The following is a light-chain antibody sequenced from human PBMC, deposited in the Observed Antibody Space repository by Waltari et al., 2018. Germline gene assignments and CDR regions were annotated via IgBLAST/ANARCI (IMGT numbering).Light chain of an antibody. Sequence: QSALTQPPSASGSPGQSVTISCTGTSSDVGGFSYVSWFQQPPGKAPKLCIYEVAKRPSGGAGRFSGSKSGNTDSLTVSGLQAEDEADYYCSSYGGDNNYVFGSGTKVTVL. J-gene: IGLJ1*01. CDR1: SSDVGGFSY. CDR3: SSYGGDNNYV. V-gene: IGLV2-8*01. CDR2: EVA.